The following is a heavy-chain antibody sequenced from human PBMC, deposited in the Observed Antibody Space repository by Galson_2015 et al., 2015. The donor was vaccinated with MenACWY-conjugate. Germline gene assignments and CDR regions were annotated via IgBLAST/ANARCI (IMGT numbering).Heavy chain of an antibody. J-gene: IGHJ4*02. V-gene: IGHV3-23*01. CDR1: GFTITNYA. CDR3: AKDVNYGDFGDFDY. D-gene: IGHD4-17*01. CDR2: ISGSGGGT. Sequence: FLRISCAASGFTITNYAMNWVRQTPGKGLEWVSTISGSGGGTYYADSVKGRFTISRDKSKNTPILQMNTLRAEDTAVYYCAKDVNYGDFGDFDYWGQGTLVTVSS.